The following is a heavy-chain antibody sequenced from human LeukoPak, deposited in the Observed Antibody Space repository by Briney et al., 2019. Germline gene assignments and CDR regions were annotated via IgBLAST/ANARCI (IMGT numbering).Heavy chain of an antibody. CDR3: ARAGVGATRYYDY. J-gene: IGHJ4*02. CDR2: TYYRSEWYN. Sequence: SQTLSLTCAISGDFVSSNSAAWNWIRQSPSRGLEWLGRTYYRSEWYNDYAVSVKSRITINPDTSKNQFSLHLNSVTPEDTAVYYCARAGVGATRYYDYWGQGALVTVSS. V-gene: IGHV6-1*01. D-gene: IGHD1-26*01. CDR1: GDFVSSNSAA.